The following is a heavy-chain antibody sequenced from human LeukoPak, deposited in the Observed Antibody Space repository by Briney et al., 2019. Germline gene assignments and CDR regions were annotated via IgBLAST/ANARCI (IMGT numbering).Heavy chain of an antibody. CDR2: INWNGGST. V-gene: IGHV3-20*04. D-gene: IGHD4-23*01. CDR3: ATDVYYDGDLLF. CDR1: GFTLEEYG. J-gene: IGHJ4*02. Sequence: PGGSLRLSCAAWGFTLEEYGEICLRQAPGKGLEWVSGINWNGGSTGYADSVKGRFTISRDNAKTSLYLQMNSLRAEDTALCYYATDVYYDGDLLFGGQRTLITVSS.